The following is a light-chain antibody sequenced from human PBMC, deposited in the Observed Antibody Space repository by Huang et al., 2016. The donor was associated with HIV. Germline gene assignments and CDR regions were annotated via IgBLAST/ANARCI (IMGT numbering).Light chain of an antibody. CDR1: QRVSTDY. V-gene: IGKV3-20*01. J-gene: IGKJ4*01. CDR3: QQYGNSPLT. CDR2: GAT. Sequence: ETVLTQSPGILSLSPGERATLSCRASQRVSTDYLAWYQQKPGQAPRLLIDGATVRATGIPDRFSGSGSGTDFTLTINRLEPEDFALYYCQQYGNSPLTFGGGTEVEIK.